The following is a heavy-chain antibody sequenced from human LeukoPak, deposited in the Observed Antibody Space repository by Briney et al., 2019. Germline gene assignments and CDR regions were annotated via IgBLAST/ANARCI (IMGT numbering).Heavy chain of an antibody. Sequence: GGSLRLSCAASGFTFGSYWMHWVRQAPGKGLVWVSRINYGGTSTTYADSVKGRFTVSRDNGKKTVSRQINSLRPDDTAVYYCAIEANTAFDYWGQGNLVTVSS. CDR3: AIEANTAFDY. CDR2: INYGGTST. J-gene: IGHJ4*02. V-gene: IGHV3-74*01. CDR1: GFTFGSYW. D-gene: IGHD2/OR15-2a*01.